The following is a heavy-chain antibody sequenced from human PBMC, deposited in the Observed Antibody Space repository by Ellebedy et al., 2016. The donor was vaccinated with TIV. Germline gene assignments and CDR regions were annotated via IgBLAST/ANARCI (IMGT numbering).Heavy chain of an antibody. D-gene: IGHD6-13*01. CDR2: MSYRGSS. CDR1: GGSISSNTYY. Sequence: SETLSLXXSVSGGSISSNTYYWGWIRQPPGKGLEWIGSMSYRGSSYYKSSLKSRVTISIDTSKKQFSLKLSSVTAADTAMYYCARGLSSWYDYFYYYMDVWGEGTTVTVAS. V-gene: IGHV4-39*07. CDR3: ARGLSSWYDYFYYYMDV. J-gene: IGHJ6*03.